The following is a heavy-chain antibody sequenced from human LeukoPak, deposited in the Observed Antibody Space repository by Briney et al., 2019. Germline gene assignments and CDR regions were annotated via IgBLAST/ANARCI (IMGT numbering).Heavy chain of an antibody. Sequence: GGSLRLSCAASGLTFSSYGMHWVRQAPGKGLEWVAVISYDGSNKYYADSVKGRFTISRDNSKNTLYLQMNSLRAEDTAVYYCAKGGYCSSTSCYEWGQGTLVTVSS. J-gene: IGHJ4*02. V-gene: IGHV3-30*18. CDR2: ISYDGSNK. CDR3: AKGGYCSSTSCYE. D-gene: IGHD2-2*01. CDR1: GLTFSSYG.